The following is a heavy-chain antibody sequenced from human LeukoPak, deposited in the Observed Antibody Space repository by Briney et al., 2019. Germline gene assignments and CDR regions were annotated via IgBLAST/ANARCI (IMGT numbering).Heavy chain of an antibody. CDR3: ARVGATVFHSTVDY. CDR1: GYSISSGYY. Sequence: PSETLSLTCTVSGYSISSGYYWGWIRQPPGQGLEGIGSIYHSGSTYYNPSLKSRVTISVDTSKNQFSLKLSSVTAADTAVYYCARVGATVFHSTVDYWGQGTLVTVSS. V-gene: IGHV4-38-2*02. D-gene: IGHD4-11*01. CDR2: IYHSGST. J-gene: IGHJ4*02.